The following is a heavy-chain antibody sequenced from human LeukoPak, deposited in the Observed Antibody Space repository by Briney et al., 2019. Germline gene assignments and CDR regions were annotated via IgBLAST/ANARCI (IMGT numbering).Heavy chain of an antibody. CDR1: GYTFTSYD. Sequence: GASVKVSCKASGYTFTSYDINWVRQATGQGLEWMGWMNPNSGNTGYAQKFQGRVTMTRNTSISTAYMELSSLRSEDTAVYYCARGPRYYYDSSGPWGYWGQGTLVTVSS. CDR3: ARGPRYYYDSSGPWGY. D-gene: IGHD3-22*01. CDR2: MNPNSGNT. V-gene: IGHV1-8*01. J-gene: IGHJ4*02.